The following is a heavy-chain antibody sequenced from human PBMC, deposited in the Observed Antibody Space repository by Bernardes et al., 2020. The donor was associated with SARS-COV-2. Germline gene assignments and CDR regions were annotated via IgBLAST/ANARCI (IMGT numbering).Heavy chain of an antibody. D-gene: IGHD1-20*01. CDR3: ARDNWNDGCFDY. J-gene: IGHJ4*02. CDR1: GLTFRSYW. Sequence: LKVFCASFGLTFRSYWMSWVRRGPGKGLEWVDSLKQDGSEKYYVDSVKGRFSISRDNAKNSLYLQMNSLRAEDTAVYYCARDNWNDGCFDYWGQGTLVTVSS. CDR2: LKQDGSEK. V-gene: IGHV3-7*01.